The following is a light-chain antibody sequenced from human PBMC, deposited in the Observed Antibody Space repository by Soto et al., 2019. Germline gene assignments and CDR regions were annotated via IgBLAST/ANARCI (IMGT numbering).Light chain of an antibody. CDR2: ATS. J-gene: IGKJ4*01. V-gene: IGKV1-27*01. Sequence: DIQMAQSPSSLSASVGDRVTITCRASQGIIHYLAWFQQKPGKVPKLLIYATSTLQSGVPSRFSGSGSGTEFTLAISSRQPDDFATYYCQQYNGYSSVTFGGGTKV. CDR3: QQYNGYSSVT. CDR1: QGIIHY.